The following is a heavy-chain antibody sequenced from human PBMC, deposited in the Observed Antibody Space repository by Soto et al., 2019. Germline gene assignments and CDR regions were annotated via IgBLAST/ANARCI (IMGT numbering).Heavy chain of an antibody. J-gene: IGHJ6*02. CDR1: GGSFSGYY. V-gene: IGHV4-34*01. CDR3: ARYYDFWSGYQAPDGMDV. D-gene: IGHD3-3*01. Sequence: PSETLSLTCAVYGGSFSGYYWSWIRQPPGKGLEWIGEINHSGSTNYNPSLKSRVTISVDTSKNQFSLKLSSVTAADTAVYYCARYYDFWSGYQAPDGMDVWGQGTTVTVSS. CDR2: INHSGST.